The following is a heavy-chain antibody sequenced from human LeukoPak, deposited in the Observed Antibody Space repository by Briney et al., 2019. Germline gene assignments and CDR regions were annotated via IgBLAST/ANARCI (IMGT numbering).Heavy chain of an antibody. CDR3: ARDPGGNYFGPGTHFAY. D-gene: IGHD3-10*01. Sequence: ASVKVSCKASGYTFTHYYMHWVRQARGQGLEWMGRIDGETGNTRYAQNFQGRVSMTRDTSTSTVYMELSSLRFEDTAVYYSARDPGGNYFGPGTHFAYWGQGALVTVSS. V-gene: IGHV1-46*01. J-gene: IGHJ4*02. CDR2: IDGETGNT. CDR1: GYTFTHYY.